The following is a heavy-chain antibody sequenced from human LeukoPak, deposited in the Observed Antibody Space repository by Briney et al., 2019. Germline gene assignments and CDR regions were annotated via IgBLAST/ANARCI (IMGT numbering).Heavy chain of an antibody. D-gene: IGHD3-10*01. V-gene: IGHV3-7*01. CDR3: ARDRSYFDY. J-gene: IGHJ4*02. CDR2: IRQDGSTK. Sequence: GGSLRLSCAASGFTFSTSWMSWVRQAPGKGLGWVANIRQDGSTKYYVDSVKGRFTISRDNAKNSLYLQMNSLRVEDMAVYYCARDRSYFDYWGQGTLVTVSS. CDR1: GFTFSTSW.